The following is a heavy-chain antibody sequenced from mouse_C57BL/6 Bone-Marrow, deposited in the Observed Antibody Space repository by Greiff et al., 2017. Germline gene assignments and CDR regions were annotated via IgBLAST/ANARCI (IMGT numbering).Heavy chain of an antibody. CDR3: AREDYYYCSSWYSDV. J-gene: IGHJ1*03. V-gene: IGHV1-55*01. CDR2: IYPGSGST. D-gene: IGHD1-1*01. CDR1: GYTFTSYW. Sequence: VQLQQPGAELVKPGASVKMSCKASGYTFTSYWITWVQQSPGQGLEWIGDIYPGSGSTNYNEKFKGKATLTVATASSTAYMQLSSLTSEDSAVYYCAREDYYYCSSWYSDVWGTGTTVTVSS.